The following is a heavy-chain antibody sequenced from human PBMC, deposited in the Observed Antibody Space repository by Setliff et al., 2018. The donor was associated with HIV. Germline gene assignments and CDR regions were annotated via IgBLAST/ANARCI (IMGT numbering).Heavy chain of an antibody. CDR3: ARVDCSTTSWRHYYYFGMDV. CDR2: ITHNGST. J-gene: IGHJ6*02. V-gene: IGHV4-34*01. CDR1: GGSFSGYY. D-gene: IGHD2-2*01. Sequence: SETLSLTCAVYGGSFSGYYWTWIRQSPGKGLEWIGEITHNGSTNYNPPLKSRVTISVDTSKNQFSLKVSSVTAADAAVYYCARVDCSTTSWRHYYYFGMDVWGQGTAVTVSS.